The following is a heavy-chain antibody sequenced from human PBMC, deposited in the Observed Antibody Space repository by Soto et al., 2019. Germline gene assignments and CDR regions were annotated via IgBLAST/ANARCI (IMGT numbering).Heavy chain of an antibody. Sequence: PGGSLRLSCAASGFTFSSYSMNWVLQATGKWLAWVSSISSSSSYIYYADSVKGRFTISRDNAKNSLYLQMNSLRAEDTAVYYCARDRSRLFRYSGYDPYEYFQHWGQGTLVTVSS. D-gene: IGHD5-12*01. CDR3: ARDRSRLFRYSGYDPYEYFQH. V-gene: IGHV3-21*01. J-gene: IGHJ1*01. CDR2: ISSSSSYI. CDR1: GFTFSSYS.